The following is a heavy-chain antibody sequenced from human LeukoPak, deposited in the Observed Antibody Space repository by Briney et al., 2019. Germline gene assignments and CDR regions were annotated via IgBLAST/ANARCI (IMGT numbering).Heavy chain of an antibody. CDR2: IYYSGST. V-gene: IGHV4-39*01. CDR3: ARVGLDYYGSGSYYFDY. CDR1: GGSISSSSYY. D-gene: IGHD3-10*01. Sequence: SETLSLTCTVSGGSISSSSYYWGWIRQPPGKGLEWTRSIYYSGSTYYNPSLKSRVTISVDTSKNQFSLKLSSVTAADTAVYYCARVGLDYYGSGSYYFDYWGQGTLVTVSS. J-gene: IGHJ4*02.